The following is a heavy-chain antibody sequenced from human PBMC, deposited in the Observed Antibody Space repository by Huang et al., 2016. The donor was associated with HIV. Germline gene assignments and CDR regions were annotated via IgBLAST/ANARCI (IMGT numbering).Heavy chain of an antibody. J-gene: IGHJ4*03. Sequence: QAQLVQSGAAVMKPGSSVRVSCKASGVSFTDYAFSWVRRAPGQGLDWMGGIIPRFGLTNKAPGLQGRGTIAADKSSNTVYLKLTSLRSGDTAVYYCAREGQNWLGKPFGALAFWGQGTEVIVSS. V-gene: IGHV1-69*10. CDR1: GVSFTDYA. CDR2: IIPRFGLT. D-gene: IGHD3-16*01. CDR3: AREGQNWLGKPFGALAF.